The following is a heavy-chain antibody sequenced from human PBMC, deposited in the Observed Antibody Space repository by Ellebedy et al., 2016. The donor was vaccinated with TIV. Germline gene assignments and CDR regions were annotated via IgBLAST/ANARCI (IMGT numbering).Heavy chain of an antibody. J-gene: IGHJ4*02. CDR3: ARLGYYGSGSYYNAGGYYFDY. D-gene: IGHD3-10*01. CDR2: IYYSGST. V-gene: IGHV4-38-2*02. Sequence: SETLSLXXTVSGYSISSGYYWGWIRQPPGKGLEWIGSIYYSGSTYYNPSLKSRVTISVDTSKNQFSLKLSSVTAADTAVYYCARLGYYGSGSYYNAGGYYFDYWGQGTLVTVSS. CDR1: GYSISSGYY.